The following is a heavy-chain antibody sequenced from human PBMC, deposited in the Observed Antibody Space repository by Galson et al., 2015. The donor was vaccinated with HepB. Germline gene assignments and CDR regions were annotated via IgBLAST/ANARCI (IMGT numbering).Heavy chain of an antibody. Sequence: SLRLSCAASGFTFSSYAMSWVRQAPGKGLEWVSAISGSGGSTYYADSVKGRFTISRDNSKNTLYLQMNSLRAEDTAVYYCAKDRGQRWLQLHPSYYWGQGTLVTVSS. J-gene: IGHJ4*02. CDR2: ISGSGGST. D-gene: IGHD5-24*01. CDR1: GFTFSSYA. CDR3: AKDRGQRWLQLHPSYY. V-gene: IGHV3-23*01.